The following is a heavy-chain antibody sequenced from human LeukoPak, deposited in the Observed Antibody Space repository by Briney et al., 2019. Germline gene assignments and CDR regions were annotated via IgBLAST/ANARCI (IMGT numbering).Heavy chain of an antibody. Sequence: SQTLSLTXTVSGGSISSGSYYWSWIRQPAGKGLEWIGRIYTSGSTNYNPSLKSRVTISVDTSKNQFPLKLSSATAADTAVYYCARGYYDFWSGYPSFDYWGQGTLVTVSS. D-gene: IGHD3-3*01. CDR2: IYTSGST. CDR3: ARGYYDFWSGYPSFDY. CDR1: GGSISSGSYY. V-gene: IGHV4-61*02. J-gene: IGHJ4*02.